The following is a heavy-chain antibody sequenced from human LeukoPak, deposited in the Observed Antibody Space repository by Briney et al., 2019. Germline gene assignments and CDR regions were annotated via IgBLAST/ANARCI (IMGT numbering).Heavy chain of an antibody. V-gene: IGHV4-59*12. D-gene: IGHD2-2*02. J-gene: IGHJ4*02. CDR2: IYYSGST. Sequence: SETLSLTCTVSGGSISSYYWSWIRQPPGKGLEWIGYIYYSGSTNYNPSLKSRVTISVDTSKNQFSLKLSSVTAADTAVYFCARGIYTSSPRNPKNFFDYWGQGTLVTVS. CDR3: ARGIYTSSPRNPKNFFDY. CDR1: GGSISSYY.